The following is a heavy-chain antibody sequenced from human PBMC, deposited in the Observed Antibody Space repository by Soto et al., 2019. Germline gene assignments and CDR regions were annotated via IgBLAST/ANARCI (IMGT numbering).Heavy chain of an antibody. Sequence: GSLRLSCAASGFTFSSYWMSWVRQAPGKGLEWVANIKQDGSEKYYVDSVKGRFTISRDNAKNSLYLQMNSLRAEDTAVYYCARDPVESKELLVAFDIWGQGTMVTVSS. V-gene: IGHV3-7*01. CDR1: GFTFSSYW. D-gene: IGHD1-26*01. CDR3: ARDPVESKELLVAFDI. CDR2: IKQDGSEK. J-gene: IGHJ3*02.